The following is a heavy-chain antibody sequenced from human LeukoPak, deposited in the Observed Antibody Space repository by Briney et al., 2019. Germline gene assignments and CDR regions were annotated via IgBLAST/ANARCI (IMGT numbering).Heavy chain of an antibody. Sequence: PGGSLRLSCAASGFTFTSHAMSWVRQTPGKGVEWVSTISGSGGSTYYADCVKGRFTISRDNSKNTLYLQMNSLRAEDTAVYYCAREGYEILRYFDWLSWSAFDIWGQGTMVTVSS. V-gene: IGHV3-23*01. CDR3: AREGYEILRYFDWLSWSAFDI. CDR1: GFTFTSHA. J-gene: IGHJ3*02. CDR2: ISGSGGST. D-gene: IGHD3-9*01.